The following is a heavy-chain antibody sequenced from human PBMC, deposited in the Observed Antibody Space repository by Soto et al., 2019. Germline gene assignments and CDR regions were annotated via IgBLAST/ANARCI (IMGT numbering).Heavy chain of an antibody. CDR1: GFTFSNYG. D-gene: IGHD1-1*01. Sequence: PGGSLRLSCRASGFTFSNYGMSWVRQAPGKGLEWVSGISGSGTGTYYADSVKGRFTISRDNSKNTLYLQMNSLRVEDTAVYYCAKMEGPTAYYYALDVWGQGTTVTVSS. CDR2: ISGSGTGT. CDR3: AKMEGPTAYYYALDV. V-gene: IGHV3-23*01. J-gene: IGHJ6*02.